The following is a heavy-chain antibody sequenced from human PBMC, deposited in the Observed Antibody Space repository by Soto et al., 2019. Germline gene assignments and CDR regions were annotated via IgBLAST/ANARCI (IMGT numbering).Heavy chain of an antibody. Sequence: PGESLKISCKGSGYSFTSYWIGWVRQMPGKGLEWMGIIYPGDSDTRYSPSFQGQVTISADKSISTAYLQWSSLKASDTAMYYCARLRSPSSERIVVVVDTRRSNWFDPSGQGTLVTVSS. D-gene: IGHD2-15*01. CDR2: IYPGDSDT. CDR1: GYSFTSYW. J-gene: IGHJ5*02. CDR3: ARLRSPSSERIVVVVDTRRSNWFDP. V-gene: IGHV5-51*01.